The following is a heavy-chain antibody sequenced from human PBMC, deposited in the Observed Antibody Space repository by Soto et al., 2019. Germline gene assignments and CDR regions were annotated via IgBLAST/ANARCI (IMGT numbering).Heavy chain of an antibody. Sequence: PSQTLSLTCTVSGGSISSYYWSWIRQPPGKGLEWIGYIYYSGSTNYNPSLKSRVTISVDTSKNQFPLKLSSVTAADTAVYYCARSKREAGRYYYGMVVWGQGTTVTVSS. V-gene: IGHV4-59*01. J-gene: IGHJ6*02. CDR2: IYYSGST. D-gene: IGHD6-13*01. CDR1: GGSISSYY. CDR3: ARSKREAGRYYYGMVV.